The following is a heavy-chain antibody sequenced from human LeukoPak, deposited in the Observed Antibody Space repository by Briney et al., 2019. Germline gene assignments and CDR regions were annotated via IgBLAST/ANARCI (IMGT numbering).Heavy chain of an antibody. CDR3: ARSRDPDYGDLHYYYGMDV. CDR1: GDSISSYY. D-gene: IGHD4-17*01. V-gene: IGHV4-59*01. J-gene: IGHJ6*02. CDR2: IYYRGTT. Sequence: SETLSLTCTVSGDSISSYYWSWIRQPPGKGLEWLGNIYYRGTTNYNHSLKSRITISVDTSNNRFSLKLSSVTAEDTAVYFCARSRDPDYGDLHYYYGMDVWGQGTTVTVSS.